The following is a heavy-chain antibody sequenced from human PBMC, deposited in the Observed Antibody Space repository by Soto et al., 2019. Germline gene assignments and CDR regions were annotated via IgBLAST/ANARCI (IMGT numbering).Heavy chain of an antibody. J-gene: IGHJ4*02. Sequence: QLQLQESGSGLVKPSQTLSLTCAVSGGSISSGGYSWSWIRQPPGKGLEWIAYIYHSGSTYYNPSLKNRVTCSVDRSKNQFSLQLSSVNAAYPAAYYCARVPDYWGQGHLVTVSS. V-gene: IGHV4-30-2*01. CDR2: IYHSGST. CDR1: GGSISSGGYS. CDR3: ARVPDY.